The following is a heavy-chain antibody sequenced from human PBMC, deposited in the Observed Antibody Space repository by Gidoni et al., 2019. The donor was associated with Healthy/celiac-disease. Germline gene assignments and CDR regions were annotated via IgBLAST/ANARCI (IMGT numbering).Heavy chain of an antibody. CDR3: ARKNWGSRKAKGYFDY. CDR1: GGSFSGYY. Sequence: QVQLQQWGAGLLKPSETLSLTCAVYGGSFSGYYWSWIRQPPGKGLEWIGEINHSGSTNYNPSLKSRVTISVDTSKNQFALKLSAVTAADTAVYYCARKNWGSRKAKGYFDYWGQGTLVTVSS. J-gene: IGHJ4*02. CDR2: INHSGST. D-gene: IGHD7-27*01. V-gene: IGHV4-34*01.